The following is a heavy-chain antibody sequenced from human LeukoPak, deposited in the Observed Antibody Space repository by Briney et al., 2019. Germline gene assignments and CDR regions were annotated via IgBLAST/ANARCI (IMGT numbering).Heavy chain of an antibody. CDR2: ISSSSSYI. CDR3: ARERRSVVITTDAFDI. CDR1: GFTISSYS. D-gene: IGHD3-22*01. Sequence: GGSLRLSCAASGFTISSYSMNWVRQAPGKGLECVSSISSSSSYIYYADSMKGRFTISRDNAKNSLYLPMNSLRAEDTAVYYCARERRSVVITTDAFDIWGPGTMVTVSS. J-gene: IGHJ3*02. V-gene: IGHV3-21*01.